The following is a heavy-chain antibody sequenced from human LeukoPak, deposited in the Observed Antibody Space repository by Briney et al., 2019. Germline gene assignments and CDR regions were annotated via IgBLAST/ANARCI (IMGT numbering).Heavy chain of an antibody. CDR3: TTGTHCTSSSCYELFDY. D-gene: IGHD2-2*01. Sequence: PGGSLRLSCAAPGFTFSNAWMSWVRQAPGKGLEWVGRIKSKTDGGTTDYAAPVKGRFSISGDDSKNTLYLQMNSLKTEDTAVYYCTTGTHCTSSSCYELFDYRGQGTLVTVSS. J-gene: IGHJ4*02. V-gene: IGHV3-15*01. CDR1: GFTFSNAW. CDR2: IKSKTDGGTT.